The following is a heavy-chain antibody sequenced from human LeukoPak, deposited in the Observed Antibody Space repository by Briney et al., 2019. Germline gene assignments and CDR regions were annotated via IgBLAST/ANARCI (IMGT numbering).Heavy chain of an antibody. J-gene: IGHJ6*02. CDR2: ISYDGSNK. V-gene: IGHV3-30-3*01. Sequence: GRSLRLSCAASGFTFSSYAMHWVRQAPGKGLEWVAVISYDGSNKYYADSVKGRFTISRDNSKNTLYLQMNSLRAEDTAVYYCARDYDILTGYSRLYYCYGMDVWGQGTTVTVSS. CDR1: GFTFSSYA. D-gene: IGHD3-9*01. CDR3: ARDYDILTGYSRLYYCYGMDV.